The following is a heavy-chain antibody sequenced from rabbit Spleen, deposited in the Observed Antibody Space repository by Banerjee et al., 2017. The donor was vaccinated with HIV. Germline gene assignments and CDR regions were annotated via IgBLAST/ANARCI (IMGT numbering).Heavy chain of an antibody. J-gene: IGHJ2*01. Sequence: QQLVESGGGLVKPGASLTLTCTASGFSFSSSYYMCWVRQAPGKGLEWIGCIYTGDGSTYYASWAKGRFTISKASSTTVTLQMTSLTAADTATYLCARHIVVGNDYGDIWGPGTLVTVS. V-gene: IGHV1S40*01. D-gene: IGHD2-1*01. CDR2: IYTGDGST. CDR3: ARHIVVGNDYGDI. CDR1: GFSFSSSYY.